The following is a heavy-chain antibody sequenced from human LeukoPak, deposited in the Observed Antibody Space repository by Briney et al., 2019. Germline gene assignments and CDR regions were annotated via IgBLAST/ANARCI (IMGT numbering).Heavy chain of an antibody. Sequence: PGGSLRLSCAASGFTFSNYEMIWVRQAPGKVLEWVSYISSSGSTIYYADSVKGRFTISRDNAKNSLFLQMNSLRAEDTAVYYCARDSGSYSFDYWGQGTLVTVSS. D-gene: IGHD3-10*01. CDR1: GFTFSNYE. CDR2: ISSSGSTI. J-gene: IGHJ4*02. CDR3: ARDSGSYSFDY. V-gene: IGHV3-48*03.